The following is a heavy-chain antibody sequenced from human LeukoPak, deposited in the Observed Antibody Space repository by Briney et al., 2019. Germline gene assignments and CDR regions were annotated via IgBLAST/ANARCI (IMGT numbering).Heavy chain of an antibody. CDR1: GFTFSSYA. Sequence: GGSLRLSCAASGFTFSSYAMSWVRQAPGKGLERVSATSGSGGSTYYADSVKGRFTISRDNSKNTLYLQMNSLRAEDTAVYYCAKSLYDILTGPNYYYYGMDVWGQGTTVTVSS. CDR2: TSGSGGST. J-gene: IGHJ6*02. D-gene: IGHD3-9*01. V-gene: IGHV3-23*01. CDR3: AKSLYDILTGPNYYYYGMDV.